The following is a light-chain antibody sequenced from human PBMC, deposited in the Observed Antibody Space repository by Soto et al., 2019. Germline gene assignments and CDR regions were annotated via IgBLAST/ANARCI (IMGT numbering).Light chain of an antibody. Sequence: DIQMTQSPSSLSASVGDRVTITCRASQSISTYLNWYQQKPGKAPKLLIYAASSLQSGVTSRFSSSGSGTDFTLTISSLQPEDFATYYCQQSYSTLMYTFGQGTKLEIK. CDR3: QQSYSTLMYT. CDR2: AAS. J-gene: IGKJ2*01. V-gene: IGKV1-39*01. CDR1: QSISTY.